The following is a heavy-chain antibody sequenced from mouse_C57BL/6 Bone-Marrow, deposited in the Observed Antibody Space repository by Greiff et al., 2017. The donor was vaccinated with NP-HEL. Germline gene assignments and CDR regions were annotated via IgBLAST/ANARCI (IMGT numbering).Heavy chain of an antibody. V-gene: IGHV1-26*01. Sequence: VQLQQSGPELVKPGASVKISCKASGYTFTDYYMNWVKQSHGKSLEWIGDINPNNGGTSYNQKFKGKATLTVDKSSSTAYMELRSLTSEDSAVYYCARGSGTVDYFDYWGQGTTLTVSS. D-gene: IGHD4-1*01. CDR3: ARGSGTVDYFDY. CDR2: INPNNGGT. CDR1: GYTFTDYY. J-gene: IGHJ2*01.